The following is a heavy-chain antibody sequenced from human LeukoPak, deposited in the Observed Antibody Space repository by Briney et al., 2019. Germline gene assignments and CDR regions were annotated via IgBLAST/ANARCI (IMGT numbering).Heavy chain of an antibody. J-gene: IGHJ5*02. V-gene: IGHV4-4*09. CDR2: IYTSGST. CDR3: ARHVHYYDFWSGYYNWFDP. Sequence: SETLSLTCTVSGGSISSYYWSWIRQPPGKGLEWIGDIYTSGSTNYNPSLKSRVTISVDTSKNQFSLKLSSVTAADTAVYYCARHVHYYDFWSGYYNWFDPWGQGTLVPVSS. D-gene: IGHD3-3*01. CDR1: GGSISSYY.